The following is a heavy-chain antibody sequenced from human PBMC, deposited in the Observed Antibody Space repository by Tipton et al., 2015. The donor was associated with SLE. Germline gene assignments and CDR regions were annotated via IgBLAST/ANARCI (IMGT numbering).Heavy chain of an antibody. CDR2: VYSGGGT. J-gene: IGHJ6*02. CDR1: GFTVNSNY. Sequence: SLRLSCAASGFTVNSNYMSWVRQAPGMGLEWVSVVYSGGGTYYADSVKGRFTISRHNSKNTLYLQMNSLRAEDTAVYYCARPSGEDYHYGMDVWGQGTTVTVSS. CDR3: ARPSGEDYHYGMDV. D-gene: IGHD6-19*01. V-gene: IGHV3-53*04.